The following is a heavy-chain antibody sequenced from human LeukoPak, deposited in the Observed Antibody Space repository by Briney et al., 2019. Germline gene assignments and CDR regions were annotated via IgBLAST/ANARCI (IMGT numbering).Heavy chain of an antibody. Sequence: SETLSLTCTVSGGSISSGSYYWSWIRQPAGKGLEWIVRIYTSGSTNYNPSLKSRVTISVDTSKNQFSLKLSSVTAADTAVYYCARDRYLYSSGWYYFDYWGQGTLVTVSS. CDR2: IYTSGST. CDR3: ARDRYLYSSGWYYFDY. D-gene: IGHD6-19*01. J-gene: IGHJ4*02. CDR1: GGSISSGSYY. V-gene: IGHV4-61*02.